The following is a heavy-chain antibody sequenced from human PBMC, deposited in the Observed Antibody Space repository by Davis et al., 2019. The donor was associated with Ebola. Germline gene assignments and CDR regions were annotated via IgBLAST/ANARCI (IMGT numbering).Heavy chain of an antibody. V-gene: IGHV4-59*01. CDR3: ARVTGRSGSYWGYFDS. J-gene: IGHJ4*02. D-gene: IGHD3-16*01. Sequence: MPSETLSLTCTVSGGSISSYYWNWIRQPPGQGLEWIGYMHDSGTTNYNPSLKSRVTISIDTSKNQFSLKLSSVTAADTAVYYCARVTGRSGSYWGYFDSWGQGTLVTVSS. CDR1: GGSISSYY. CDR2: MHDSGTT.